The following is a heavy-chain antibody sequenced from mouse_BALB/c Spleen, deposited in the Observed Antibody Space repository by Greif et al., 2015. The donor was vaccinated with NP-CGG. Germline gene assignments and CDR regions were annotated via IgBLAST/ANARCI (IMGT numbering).Heavy chain of an antibody. CDR1: GITFMRFN. Sequence: GGGFRQPWGAPEISRAASGITFMRFNLAWGLPTPKKGAGGGAYXSNGGGSTYYPDTVKGRFTISRDNAKNTLYLQMSSLKSEDTAMYYCASGSFAYWGQGTLVTVSA. CDR2: XSNGGGST. J-gene: IGHJ3*01. V-gene: IGHV5-12-2*01. CDR3: ASGSFAY. D-gene: IGHD1-2*01.